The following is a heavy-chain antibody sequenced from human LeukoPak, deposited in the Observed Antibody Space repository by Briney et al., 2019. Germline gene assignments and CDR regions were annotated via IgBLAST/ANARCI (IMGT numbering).Heavy chain of an antibody. V-gene: IGHV4-59*11. Sequence: SSETLSLTCTVSGGSISSHYWSWIRQPPGKGLEWIGYIYYSGSTNYNPSLKSRVTISVDTSKNQFSLKLSSVTAADTAVYYCARVKEEYSSGWYMIFDYWGQGTLVTVSS. J-gene: IGHJ4*02. CDR1: GGSISSHY. CDR2: IYYSGST. D-gene: IGHD6-19*01. CDR3: ARVKEEYSSGWYMIFDY.